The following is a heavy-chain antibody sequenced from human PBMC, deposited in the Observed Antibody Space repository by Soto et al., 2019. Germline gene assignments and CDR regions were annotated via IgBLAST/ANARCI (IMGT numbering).Heavy chain of an antibody. CDR1: GGSISSYY. CDR2: IYYSGST. J-gene: IGHJ6*03. Sequence: SETLSLTCTVSGGSISSYYWSWIRQPPGKGLEWIGYIYYSGSTNYNPSLKSRVTISVDTSKNQFSLKLSSVTAADTAVYYCARVRGTIGSGSTHYYYYYMDVWGKGTTVTVSS. D-gene: IGHD3-10*01. CDR3: ARVRGTIGSGSTHYYYYYMDV. V-gene: IGHV4-59*08.